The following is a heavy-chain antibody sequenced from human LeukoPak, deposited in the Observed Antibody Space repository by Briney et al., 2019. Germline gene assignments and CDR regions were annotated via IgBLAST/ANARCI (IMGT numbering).Heavy chain of an antibody. D-gene: IGHD2-15*01. CDR2: IYGGGST. CDR1: GFTVSSNY. Sequence: GGSLRLSCAASGFTVSSNYMSWVRQAPGKGLEWVSIIYGGGSTFYADSVKGRFTISRDNAKNTLDLQMSSLRAEDTAVYYCARVDCSGGSCYFDYWGQGTLVTVSS. V-gene: IGHV3-66*01. CDR3: ARVDCSGGSCYFDY. J-gene: IGHJ4*02.